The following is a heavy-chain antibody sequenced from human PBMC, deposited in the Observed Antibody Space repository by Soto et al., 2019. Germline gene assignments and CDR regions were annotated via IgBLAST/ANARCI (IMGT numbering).Heavy chain of an antibody. V-gene: IGHV1-18*01. J-gene: IGHJ4*02. Sequence: GXSVKVSCKASGYTFTSYGISVLRQAPGQGLEWMGWISAYNGNTNYAQKLQGRVTMTTDTSTSTAYMELRSLRSHDTAVYYCARYTDYGDPLYYFDYWGQGTLVTVSS. CDR1: GYTFTSYG. D-gene: IGHD4-17*01. CDR2: ISAYNGNT. CDR3: ARYTDYGDPLYYFDY.